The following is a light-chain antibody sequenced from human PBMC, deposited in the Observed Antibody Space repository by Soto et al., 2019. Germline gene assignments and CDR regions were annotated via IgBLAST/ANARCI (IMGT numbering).Light chain of an antibody. Sequence: EIVLTQSPGTLSLSPWERATLSCRASQSVSSSYLAWYQQKPGQAPRLLIYRVSSRATGIPDRFSGSGSGTDFTLTISRLEPEDFAVYYCQQYGNVPLTFGGGTKVDIK. CDR2: RVS. J-gene: IGKJ4*01. V-gene: IGKV3-20*01. CDR1: QSVSSSY. CDR3: QQYGNVPLT.